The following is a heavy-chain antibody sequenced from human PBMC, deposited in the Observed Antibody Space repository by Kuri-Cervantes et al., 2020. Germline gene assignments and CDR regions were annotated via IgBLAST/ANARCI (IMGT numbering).Heavy chain of an antibody. CDR1: GGSISSSSYY. J-gene: IGHJ3*01. CDR3: ARGRYNDYWRAFDF. Sequence: SETLSLTCTVSGGSISSSSYYWGWIRQPPGKGLEWIGSIYYSGSTYYNPSLQSRVTISVDTSKNQFSLKLRSVTAADTALYYCARGRYNDYWRAFDFWGQGTMVTVSS. D-gene: IGHD1-1*01. V-gene: IGHV4-39*01. CDR2: IYYSGST.